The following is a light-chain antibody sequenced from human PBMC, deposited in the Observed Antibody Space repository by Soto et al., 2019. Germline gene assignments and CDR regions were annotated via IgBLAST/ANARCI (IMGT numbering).Light chain of an antibody. V-gene: IGKV3-11*01. J-gene: IGKJ2*01. CDR1: QSISSY. Sequence: EIVLTQSPVTLSLSPGERATLSCRASQSISSYLAWYQQKPGQAPRLLIYDASNRATGIPARFSGSGSGTDFTLTISSLEPDDFAVYYCQQRTNWPGGTFGQGTKLEIK. CDR2: DAS. CDR3: QQRTNWPGGT.